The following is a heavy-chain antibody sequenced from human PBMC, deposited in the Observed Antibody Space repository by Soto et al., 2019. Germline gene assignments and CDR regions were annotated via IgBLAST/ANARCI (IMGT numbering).Heavy chain of an antibody. J-gene: IGHJ6*02. Sequence: PGESLKISCKGSGYSFTSYWIGWVRQMPGKGLEWMGIIYPGDSDTRYSPSFQGQVTISADKSISTAYLQWSSLKASDTAMYYCARSAERYCSSASCFKDLDYYYYYDMDVWGQEATLTISS. CDR3: ARSAERYCSSASCFKDLDYYYYYDMDV. D-gene: IGHD2-2*01. V-gene: IGHV5-51*01. CDR1: GYSFTSYW. CDR2: IYPGDSDT.